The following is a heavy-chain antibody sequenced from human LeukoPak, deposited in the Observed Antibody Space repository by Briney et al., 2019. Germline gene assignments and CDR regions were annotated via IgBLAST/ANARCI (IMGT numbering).Heavy chain of an antibody. Sequence: SETLSLTCTVSGGSISSGGYYWSWIRQHPGKGLEWIGYIYYSGSTYYNPSLKSRVTISVDTSKNQFSLKLSSVTAADTAVYYCARDRPYYYDSSGSLFDYWGQGTLVTVSS. CDR2: IYYSGST. CDR3: ARDRPYYYDSSGSLFDY. CDR1: GGSISSGGYY. D-gene: IGHD3-22*01. V-gene: IGHV4-31*03. J-gene: IGHJ4*02.